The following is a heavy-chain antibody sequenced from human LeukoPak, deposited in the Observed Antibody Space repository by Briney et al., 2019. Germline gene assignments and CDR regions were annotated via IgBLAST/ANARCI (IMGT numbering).Heavy chain of an antibody. V-gene: IGHV4-59*08. J-gene: IGHJ5*02. Sequence: SETLSLTCTVSGGSISSYSWSWLRQPPGKGLEWIGHIYYSGSTNYNPSLKSRVTISVDTSKNQFSLKLSSVTAADTAVYYCARHGRSWFDPWGQGTLVTVSS. D-gene: IGHD1-26*01. CDR1: GGSISSYS. CDR3: ARHGRSWFDP. CDR2: IYYSGST.